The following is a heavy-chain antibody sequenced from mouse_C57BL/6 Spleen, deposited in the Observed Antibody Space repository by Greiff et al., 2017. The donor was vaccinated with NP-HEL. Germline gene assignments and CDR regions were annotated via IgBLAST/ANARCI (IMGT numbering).Heavy chain of an antibody. CDR3: ARGGENAMDY. CDR1: GFTFSDYG. J-gene: IGHJ4*01. V-gene: IGHV5-17*01. CDR2: ISSGSSTI. Sequence: EVQLQESGGGLVKPGGSLKLSCAASGFTFSDYGMHWVRQAPEKGLEWVAYISSGSSTIYYADTVKGRFTISRDNAKNTLFLQMTSLRSEDTAMYYCARGGENAMDYWGQGTSVTVSS.